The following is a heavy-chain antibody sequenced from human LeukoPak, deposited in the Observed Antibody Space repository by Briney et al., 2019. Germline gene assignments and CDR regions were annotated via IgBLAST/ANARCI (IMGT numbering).Heavy chain of an antibody. CDR2: INWNGGST. CDR1: GFTFDDYG. J-gene: IGHJ4*02. CDR3: AKDPYYDSSGTFDY. D-gene: IGHD3-22*01. V-gene: IGHV3-20*04. Sequence: PGGSLRLSCAASGFTFDDYGMSWVRQAPGKGLEWVSGINWNGGSTGYADSVKGRFTISRDNAKNSLYLQMNSLRAEDTALYYCAKDPYYDSSGTFDYWGRGTLVTVSS.